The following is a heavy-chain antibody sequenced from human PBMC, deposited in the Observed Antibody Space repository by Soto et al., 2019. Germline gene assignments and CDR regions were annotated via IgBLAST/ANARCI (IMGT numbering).Heavy chain of an antibody. CDR1: GFTVSSNY. CDR3: ARALGDFWSGYHNYYYYGMDV. J-gene: IGHJ6*02. Sequence: PGGSLRLSCAASGFTVSSNYMSWVRQAPGKGLEWVPVIYSGGSTYYADSVKGRFTISRDNSKNTLYLQMNSLRAEDTAVYYCARALGDFWSGYHNYYYYGMDVWGQGTTVTVSS. V-gene: IGHV3-53*01. CDR2: IYSGGST. D-gene: IGHD3-3*01.